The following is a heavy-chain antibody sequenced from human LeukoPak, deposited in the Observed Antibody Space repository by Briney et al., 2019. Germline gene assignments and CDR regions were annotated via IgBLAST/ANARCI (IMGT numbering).Heavy chain of an antibody. J-gene: IGHJ2*01. CDR1: GFTFNSQY. Sequence: PGGSLRLSCAASGFTFNSQYMNWIRQDPGTGLEWVWYINRTSDYTKYADSVKGRFNISRDNAKNSLYLQMNSLRAQETALYYCARDYCAYEVPSWYFDLWGRGTLVTVSS. D-gene: IGHD3-16*01. V-gene: IGHV3-11*05. CDR2: INRTSDYT. CDR3: ARDYCAYEVPSWYFDL.